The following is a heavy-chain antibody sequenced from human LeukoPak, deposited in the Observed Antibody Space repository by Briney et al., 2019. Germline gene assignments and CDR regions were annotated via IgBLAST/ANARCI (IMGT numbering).Heavy chain of an antibody. CDR1: GYTFTSYA. CDR2: INTNTGNP. D-gene: IGHD6-13*01. Sequence: ASVKVSCKASGYTFTSYAMDWVRQAPGQGLEWMGWINTNTGNPTYAQGFTGRFVFSLDTSVSTAYLQISSLKAEDTAVYYCALLYSSLSVRAMYFQHWGQGTLVTVSS. V-gene: IGHV7-4-1*02. J-gene: IGHJ1*01. CDR3: ALLYSSLSVRAMYFQH.